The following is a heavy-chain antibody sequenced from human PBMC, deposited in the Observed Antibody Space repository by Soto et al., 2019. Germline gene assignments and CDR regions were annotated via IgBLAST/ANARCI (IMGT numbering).Heavy chain of an antibody. CDR3: ARDTCTNGVCYAFDY. Sequence: GGSLRLSCAASGFTFSSYSMNWVRQAPGKGLEWVSSIGNSSSYIYYADSVKGRFTISRDNAKNSLYLQMNSLRAEDTAVYYCARDTCTNGVCYAFDYWGQGTLVTVSS. CDR1: GFTFSSYS. V-gene: IGHV3-21*01. D-gene: IGHD2-8*01. J-gene: IGHJ4*02. CDR2: IGNSSSYI.